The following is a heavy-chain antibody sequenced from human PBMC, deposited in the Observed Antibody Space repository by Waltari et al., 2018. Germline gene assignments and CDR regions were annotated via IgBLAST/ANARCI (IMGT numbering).Heavy chain of an antibody. CDR1: AGSFSGYY. J-gene: IGHJ6*03. CDR2: IDHSGGT. V-gene: IGHV4-34*01. CDR3: TRGRRHRAASRNYYYMDV. Sequence: QVQLQQWGAGLLKPSETLSLTCAVYAGSFSGYYWSWIRQPPGKGLEWIGEIDHSGGTNYNPSLQSRVTISADTSKRRFALTLRSMTAAETAVYYYTRGRRHRAASRNYYYMDVWGKGTTVTVSS. D-gene: IGHD6-13*01.